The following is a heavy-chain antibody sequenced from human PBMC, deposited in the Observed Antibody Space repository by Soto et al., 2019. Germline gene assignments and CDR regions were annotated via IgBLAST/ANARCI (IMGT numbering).Heavy chain of an antibody. V-gene: IGHV4-30-4*01. CDR3: ARGGIAARNNDY. D-gene: IGHD6-6*01. CDR1: GGSISSGDYY. J-gene: IGHJ4*02. Sequence: PSETLSLTCTVSGGSISSGDYYWSWIRQPPGKGLEWIGYIYYSGSTYYNPSLKSRVTISVDTSKNQFSLKLSSVTAADTAVYYCARGGIAARNNDYWGQGTLVTVSS. CDR2: IYYSGST.